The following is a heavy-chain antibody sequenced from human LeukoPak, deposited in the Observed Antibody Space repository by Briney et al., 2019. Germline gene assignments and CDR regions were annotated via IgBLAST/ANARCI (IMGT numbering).Heavy chain of an antibody. Sequence: SVKVSCKASGGTFSAYAISWVRQAPGQGLEWMGGIIPIFGTANYAQKFQGRVTITTDESTSTAYMELSSLRSEDTAVYYCTRVRNYYYYYMDVWGKGTTVTVSS. CDR1: GGTFSAYA. CDR3: TRVRNYYYYYMDV. D-gene: IGHD4-17*01. CDR2: IIPIFGTA. V-gene: IGHV1-69*05. J-gene: IGHJ6*03.